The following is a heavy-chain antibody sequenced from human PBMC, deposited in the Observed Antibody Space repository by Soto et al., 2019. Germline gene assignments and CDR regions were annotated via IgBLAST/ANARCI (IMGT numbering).Heavy chain of an antibody. Sequence: GESLKISGKASGDSFTSDWVGWVRQMPGKGLEWMGIIYPGDSDTRYSPSFQGQVTITADKSISTAYLQWSSLKASDSAMYYCARLKDSAFDCWGQGTLVTVPS. V-gene: IGHV5-51*01. J-gene: IGHJ4*02. D-gene: IGHD4-4*01. CDR3: ARLKDSAFDC. CDR1: GDSFTSDW. CDR2: IYPGDSDT.